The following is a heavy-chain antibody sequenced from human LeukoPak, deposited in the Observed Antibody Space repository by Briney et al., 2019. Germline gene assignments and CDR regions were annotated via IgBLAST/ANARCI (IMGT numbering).Heavy chain of an antibody. Sequence: NSSETLSLTCVVYGESLSGYWWSWIRQPPGKGLEWIGEINHTGNTNYNPSLKSRVTISVDTSKNQFSLKLSSVTAADTAVYYCASQLGGTTFHWGQGTLVTVSS. CDR3: ASQLGGTTFH. J-gene: IGHJ4*02. D-gene: IGHD1/OR15-1a*01. CDR2: INHTGNT. CDR1: GESLSGYW. V-gene: IGHV4-34*01.